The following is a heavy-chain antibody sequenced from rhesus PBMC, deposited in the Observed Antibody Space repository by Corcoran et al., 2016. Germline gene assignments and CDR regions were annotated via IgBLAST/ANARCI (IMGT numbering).Heavy chain of an antibody. J-gene: IGHJ4*01. CDR2: IGGSSGST. CDR1: GYSISSGYG. Sequence: QVQLQESGPGLVKPSETLSLTCAVSGYSISSGYGWSWIRQPPGMGLEWIGYIGGSSGSTNYNPSLKSRVTISKDTSKNQFSLKLSAVTAADTAVYYCARALAGTTDYWGQGVLVTVSS. V-gene: IGHV4-127*01. CDR3: ARALAGTTDY. D-gene: IGHD1-14*01.